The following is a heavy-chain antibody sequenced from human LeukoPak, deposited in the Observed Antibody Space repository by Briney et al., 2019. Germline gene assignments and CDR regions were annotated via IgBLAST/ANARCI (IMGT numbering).Heavy chain of an antibody. CDR2: IYYTGST. V-gene: IGHV4-39*01. CDR3: ARPLQSAWFGEYFAFDI. Sequence: SETLSLTCTVSGGSISSSTYYWGWIRQPPGKGLEWIGSIYYTGSTYYNPSFKSRVTISVDTSKNQFSLKLSSVTAADTAVYYCARPLQSAWFGEYFAFDIWGQGTMVTVSS. J-gene: IGHJ3*02. D-gene: IGHD3-10*01. CDR1: GGSISSSTYY.